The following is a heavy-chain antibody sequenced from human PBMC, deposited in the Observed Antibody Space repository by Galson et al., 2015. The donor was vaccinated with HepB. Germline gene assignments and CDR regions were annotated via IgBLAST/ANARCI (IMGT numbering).Heavy chain of an antibody. CDR3: ARTSISSSWYGSAFDI. CDR1: GFTFDDYT. Sequence: SLRLSCAASGFTFDDYTMHWVRQAPGKGPEWVSLISWDGGSTYYADSVKGRFTISRDNSKNSLYLQMNSLRAEDTAVYYCARTSISSSWYGSAFDIWGQGTMVTVSS. D-gene: IGHD6-13*01. CDR2: ISWDGGST. J-gene: IGHJ3*02. V-gene: IGHV3-43*01.